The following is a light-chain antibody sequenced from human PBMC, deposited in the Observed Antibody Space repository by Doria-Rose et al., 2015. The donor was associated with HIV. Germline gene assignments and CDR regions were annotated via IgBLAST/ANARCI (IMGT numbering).Light chain of an antibody. CDR3: QQSYSIPYT. CDR2: AAS. V-gene: IGKV1-39*01. CDR1: QSISNY. J-gene: IGKJ2*01. Sequence: DIRVTQSPSSLSASVGDRVTITCRASQSISNYLNWYQQKPGKAPKLLIDAASSLQSGVPSRFSGSGSGTDFTLTISSLQPEDFATYYCQQSYSIPYTFGQGTKLEIK.